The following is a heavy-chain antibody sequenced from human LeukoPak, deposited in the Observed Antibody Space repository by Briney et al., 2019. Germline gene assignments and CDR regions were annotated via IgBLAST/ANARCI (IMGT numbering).Heavy chain of an antibody. Sequence: SGTLSLTCAVSGGSISSSNWWSWVRQPPGKGLEWIGEIYHSGSTNYNPSLKSRVTISVDKSKNQFSLKLSSVTAADTAVYYCAGDRLLDSSPFDPWGQGTLVTVSS. CDR3: AGDRLLDSSPFDP. CDR1: GGSISSSNW. J-gene: IGHJ5*02. CDR2: IYHSGST. D-gene: IGHD3-22*01. V-gene: IGHV4-4*02.